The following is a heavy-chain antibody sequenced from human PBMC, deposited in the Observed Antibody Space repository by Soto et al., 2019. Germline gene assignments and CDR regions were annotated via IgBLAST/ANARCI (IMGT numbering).Heavy chain of an antibody. Sequence: EVQLVESGGGLVQPGGSLRLSCSVSGFTLSDHYIDWVRQAPGKGLEWVGGSRNQANGYSTVYAASVKGRFTTSRDDSKNLVFLQMESLRTEDTAVYYCVRDTYFSDSSGYTRCCDFWGQGALVTVSS. J-gene: IGHJ4*02. D-gene: IGHD3-22*01. CDR1: GFTLSDHY. V-gene: IGHV3-72*01. CDR3: VRDTYFSDSSGYTRCCDF. CDR2: SRNQANGYST.